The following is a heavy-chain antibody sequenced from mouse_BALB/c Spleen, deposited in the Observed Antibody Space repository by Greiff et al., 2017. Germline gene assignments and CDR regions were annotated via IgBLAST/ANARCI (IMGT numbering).Heavy chain of an antibody. CDR3: ARVGYDYAMDY. CDR1: GFTFSSYA. V-gene: IGHV5-9-4*01. J-gene: IGHJ4*01. D-gene: IGHD2-14*01. Sequence: EVKLVESGGGLVKPGGSLKLSCAASGFTFSSYAMSWVRQSPEKRLEWVAEISSGGSYTYYPDTVTGRFTISRDNAKNTLYLEMSSLRSEDTTMYYCARVGYDYAMDYWGQGTSVTVSS. CDR2: ISSGGSYT.